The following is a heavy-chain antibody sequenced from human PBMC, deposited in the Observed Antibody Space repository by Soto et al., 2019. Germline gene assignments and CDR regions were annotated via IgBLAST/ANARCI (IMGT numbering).Heavy chain of an antibody. V-gene: IGHV4-30-4*01. CDR2: THYSGST. Sequence: PSGTLSLTCTVSGGSISSGGYYWGWVRQPPGKGRGWVGYTHYSGSTYYKVSLKSRVTISVDTSKNQFSLKLSSVTAADTAVYYCYSSGYYSPRDYFDYWGRGTLVTVSS. CDR1: GGSISSGGYY. CDR3: YSSGYYSPRDYFDY. D-gene: IGHD3-22*01. J-gene: IGHJ4*02.